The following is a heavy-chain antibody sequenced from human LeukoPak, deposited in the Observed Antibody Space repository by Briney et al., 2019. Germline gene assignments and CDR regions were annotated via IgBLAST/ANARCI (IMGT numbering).Heavy chain of an antibody. V-gene: IGHV4-59*08. CDR2: IYCSGST. D-gene: IGHD1-26*01. Sequence: SETLSLTCTVSGGSISSYYWSWIRQPPGKGLEWIAYIYCSGSTNYNPSLKSRVTISVDTSKSQFSLKLTSMTAADTAVYYCARHPPKSCFDYWGQGNLVTVSS. CDR3: ARHPPKSCFDY. J-gene: IGHJ4*02. CDR1: GGSISSYY.